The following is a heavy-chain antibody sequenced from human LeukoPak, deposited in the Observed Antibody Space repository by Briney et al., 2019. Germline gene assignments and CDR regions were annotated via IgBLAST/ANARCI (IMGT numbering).Heavy chain of an antibody. CDR3: ARTGIAARPTVWFDP. V-gene: IGHV3-74*01. CDR1: GFTFSSYW. J-gene: IGHJ5*02. D-gene: IGHD6-6*01. CDR2: INSDGSST. Sequence: GGSLRLSCAASGFTFSSYWMHWVRQAPGKGLVWVSHINSDGSSTNYADCVKGRFTISRDNAKNTLYLQMNSLRAEDTVVYYCARTGIAARPTVWFDPWGQGTLVTVSS.